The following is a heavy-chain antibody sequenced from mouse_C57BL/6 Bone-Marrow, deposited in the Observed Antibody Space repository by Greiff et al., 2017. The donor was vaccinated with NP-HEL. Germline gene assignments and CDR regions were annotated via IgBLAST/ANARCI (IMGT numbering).Heavy chain of an antibody. CDR3: ARFSHYYYGSGFAY. J-gene: IGHJ3*01. Sequence: QVQLKQPGAELVRPGSSVKLSCKASGYTFTSYWMHWVKQRPIQGLEWIGNIDPSDSETHYNQKFKDKATLTVDKSSSTAYMQLSSLTSEDSAVYYCARFSHYYYGSGFAYWGQGTLVTVSA. CDR1: GYTFTSYW. CDR2: IDPSDSET. D-gene: IGHD1-1*01. V-gene: IGHV1-52*01.